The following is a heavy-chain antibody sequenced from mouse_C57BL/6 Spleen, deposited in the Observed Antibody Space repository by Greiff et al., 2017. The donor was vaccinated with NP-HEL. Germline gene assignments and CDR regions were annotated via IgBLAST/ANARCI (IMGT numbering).Heavy chain of an antibody. J-gene: IGHJ4*01. D-gene: IGHD2-5*01. Sequence: QVQLQQSGPELAKPGASVKISCKASGYAFSSSWMNWVKQRPGKGLEWIGRIYPGDGDTNYNGKFKGKATLTADKSSSTAYMQLSSLTSEDSAVYFCARWSIVTNWGDYWGQGTSVTVSS. V-gene: IGHV1-82*01. CDR2: IYPGDGDT. CDR3: ARWSIVTNWGDY. CDR1: GYAFSSSW.